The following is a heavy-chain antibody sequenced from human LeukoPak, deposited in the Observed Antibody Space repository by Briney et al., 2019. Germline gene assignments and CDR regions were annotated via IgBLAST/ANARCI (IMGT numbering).Heavy chain of an antibody. CDR3: ARWGLRNAVFDY. D-gene: IGHD1-26*01. CDR1: GDSVSSNSAA. CDR2: TYYRSKWYN. J-gene: IGHJ4*02. Sequence: SQTLSLTRAISGDSVSSNSAACNWIRQSPSRGLEWLGRTYYRSKWYNDYAVSVKSRITINPDTSKNQFSLQLNSVTPEDTAVYYCARWGLRNAVFDYWGQGTLVTVSS. V-gene: IGHV6-1*01.